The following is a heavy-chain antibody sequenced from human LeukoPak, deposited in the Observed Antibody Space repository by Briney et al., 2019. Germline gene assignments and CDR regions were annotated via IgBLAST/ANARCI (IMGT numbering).Heavy chain of an antibody. Sequence: GGSLRPSCAASGFTFSSYSMNWVRQAPGKGLEWVSSISTSNNYTPYADSVKGRFTISRDNAKNSLYLQMNSLRAEDTALYFCARATGYSSGWENFFDYWGQGTLVTVSS. D-gene: IGHD6-19*01. CDR3: ARATGYSSGWENFFDY. V-gene: IGHV3-21*01. J-gene: IGHJ4*02. CDR1: GFTFSSYS. CDR2: ISTSNNYT.